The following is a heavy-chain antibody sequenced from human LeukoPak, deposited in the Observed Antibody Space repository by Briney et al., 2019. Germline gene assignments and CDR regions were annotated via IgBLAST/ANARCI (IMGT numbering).Heavy chain of an antibody. CDR1: GYTLTSYY. CDR3: ARYSSSWYDRDAFDI. J-gene: IGHJ3*02. CDR2: INPNSGGT. D-gene: IGHD6-13*01. V-gene: IGHV1-2*02. Sequence: GASVTVSCTASGYTLTSYYMHWVRQAPGQGLEWMGWINPNSGGTNYAQKFQGRVTMTRDTSISTAYMELSRLRSDDTAVYYCARYSSSWYDRDAFDIWGQGTMVTVSS.